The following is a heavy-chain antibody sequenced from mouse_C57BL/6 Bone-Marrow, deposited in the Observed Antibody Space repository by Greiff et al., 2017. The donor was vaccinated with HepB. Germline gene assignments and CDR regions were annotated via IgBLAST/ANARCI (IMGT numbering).Heavy chain of an antibody. V-gene: IGHV1-55*01. CDR1: GYTFTSYW. CDR2: IYPGSGST. Sequence: VQLQQPGAELVKPGASVKMSCKASGYTFTSYWITWVKQRPGQGLEWIGDIYPGSGSTNYNEKFKSKATLTVDTSSSTAYMQPSSLTSEDSAVYYCARWGKFDYDMDYWGQGTSVTVSS. J-gene: IGHJ4*01. CDR3: ARWGKFDYDMDY.